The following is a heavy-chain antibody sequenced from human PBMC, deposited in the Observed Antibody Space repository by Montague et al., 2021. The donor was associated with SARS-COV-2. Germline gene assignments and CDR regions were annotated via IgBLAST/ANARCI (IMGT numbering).Heavy chain of an antibody. CDR2: IKEDGSEK. CDR1: GFTFSSYW. CDR3: AREYFDNSGMGHY. V-gene: IGHV3-7*01. J-gene: IGHJ4*02. D-gene: IGHD3-22*01. Sequence: SLSLSCAASGFTFSSYWMSWVRQAPGKGLEWVANIKEDGSEKKYLGSVXGRFTISRDNAKDSLYLQMNSLRAEDTAVYYCAREYFDNSGMGHYWGQGTLVTVSS.